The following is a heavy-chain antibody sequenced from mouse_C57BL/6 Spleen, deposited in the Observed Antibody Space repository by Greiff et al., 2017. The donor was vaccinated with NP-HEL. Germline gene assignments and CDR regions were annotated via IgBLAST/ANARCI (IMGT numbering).Heavy chain of an antibody. CDR1: GYTFTSYT. CDR2: INPSSGYT. CDR3: ARSGITTVGNY. Sequence: VKLQQSGAELARPGASVKMSCKASGYTFTSYTMHWVKQRPGQGLEWIGYINPSSGYTKYNQKFKDKATLTADKSSSTAYMQLSSLTSEDSAVYYCARSGITTVGNYWGQGTTLTVSS. D-gene: IGHD1-1*01. J-gene: IGHJ2*01. V-gene: IGHV1-4*01.